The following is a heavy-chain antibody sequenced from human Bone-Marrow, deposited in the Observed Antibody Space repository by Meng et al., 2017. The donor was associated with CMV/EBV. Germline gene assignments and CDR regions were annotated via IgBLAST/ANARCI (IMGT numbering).Heavy chain of an antibody. CDR2: ISAYNGNT. D-gene: IGHD6-19*01. CDR3: ARGVAVAGPGDY. Sequence: VRLVQPGAEVKKPGASVKVPCKASGYTFTCDGISWVRQAPGQGLEWMGWISAYNGNTNYAQKLQGRVTMTTDTSTSTAYMELRSLRSDDTAVYYCARGVAVAGPGDYWGQGTLVTVSS. CDR1: GYTFTCDG. J-gene: IGHJ4*02. V-gene: IGHV1-18*01.